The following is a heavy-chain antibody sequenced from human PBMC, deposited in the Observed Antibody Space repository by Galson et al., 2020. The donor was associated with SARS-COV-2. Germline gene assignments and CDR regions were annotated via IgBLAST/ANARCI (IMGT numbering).Heavy chain of an antibody. V-gene: IGHV4-38-2*02. CDR2: MYHSGSP. J-gene: IGHJ4*02. Sequence: SETLSLTCTVSGYSISSGYNWGWIRQPTGKGLEWIGNMYHSGSPHYNPSLQSRVTISVDTSKNQISLKLTSVTASDTAVYYCARASDYTNSWEVGVDWGQGTLVTVSS. D-gene: IGHD1-26*01. CDR1: GYSISSGYN. CDR3: ARASDYTNSWEVGVD.